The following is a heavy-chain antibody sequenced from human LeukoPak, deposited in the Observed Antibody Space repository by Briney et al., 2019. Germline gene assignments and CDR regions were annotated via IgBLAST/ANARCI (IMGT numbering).Heavy chain of an antibody. CDR1: GFTVSSNY. CDR3: AKLSASDAFDI. V-gene: IGHV3-23*01. CDR2: ISGSGGST. J-gene: IGHJ3*02. Sequence: GGSLRLSCAASGFTVSSNYMSWVRQAPGKGLEWVSAISGSGGSTYYADSVKGRFTISRDNSKNTLYLQMNSLRAEDTAVYYCAKLSASDAFDIWGQGTMVTVSS.